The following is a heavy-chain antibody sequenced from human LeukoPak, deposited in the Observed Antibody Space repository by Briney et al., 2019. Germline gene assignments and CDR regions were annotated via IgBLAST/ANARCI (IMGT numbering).Heavy chain of an antibody. V-gene: IGHV4-34*01. CDR2: INHSGST. Sequence: SETLSLTCAVYGGSFSGYYWSWIRQPPGKGLEWIGEINHSGSTNYNPSLKSRVTISVDMSKNQFSLKLSSVTAADTAVYCCAGLYYDARGTFDPWGQGTLVTASS. D-gene: IGHD3-3*01. CDR3: AGLYYDARGTFDP. J-gene: IGHJ5*02. CDR1: GGSFSGYY.